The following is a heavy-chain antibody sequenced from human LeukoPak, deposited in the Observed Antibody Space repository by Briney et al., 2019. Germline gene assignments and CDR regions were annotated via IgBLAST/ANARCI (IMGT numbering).Heavy chain of an antibody. V-gene: IGHV4-30-4*01. CDR1: GGPISSGDYY. Sequence: SETLSLTCTVSGGPISSGDYYWSWIRQPPGKVLEWIGYIYYSGSPYYNRSLKSRVTISVDTSKNQFSLKLSSVTAADTAVYYCARYKYYDFWSGYYQEYYFDYWGQGTLVTVSS. J-gene: IGHJ4*02. D-gene: IGHD3-3*01. CDR2: IYYSGSP. CDR3: ARYKYYDFWSGYYQEYYFDY.